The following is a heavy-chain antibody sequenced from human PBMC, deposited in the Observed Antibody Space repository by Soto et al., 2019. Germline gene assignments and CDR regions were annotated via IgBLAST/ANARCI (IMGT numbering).Heavy chain of an antibody. J-gene: IGHJ4*01. CDR3: ASKLERREPFDF. CDR2: SYYSGST. Sequence: PSETLCLTCTVAGGSISSVTDYWGWIRQPPGKGLEWVGTSYYSGSTYYNPSLKSRVTISVDTSKNQFSLNLSSVTAADTAVYYCASKLERREPFDFWCHGTLVTVSS. V-gene: IGHV4-39*01. CDR1: GGSISSVTDY. D-gene: IGHD1-1*01.